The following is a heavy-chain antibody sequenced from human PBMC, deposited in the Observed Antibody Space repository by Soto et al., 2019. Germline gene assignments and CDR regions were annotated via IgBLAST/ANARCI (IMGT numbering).Heavy chain of an antibody. CDR1: GYTFNSYG. V-gene: IGHV1-18*01. CDR2: VSANNGDT. Sequence: ASVKVSCKASGYTFNSYGFSWVRQAPGQGLEWVGWVSANNGDTNSARNFQGRVTLTTDTSTSTAYMDLRSLTSDDTAVYYCARDFRDSCGGTNCIYFDYYRQRTLVTVSS. J-gene: IGHJ4*02. D-gene: IGHD2-21*01. CDR3: ARDFRDSCGGTNCIYFDY.